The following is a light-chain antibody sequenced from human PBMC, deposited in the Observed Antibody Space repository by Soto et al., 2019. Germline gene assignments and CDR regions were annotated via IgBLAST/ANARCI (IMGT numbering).Light chain of an antibody. J-gene: IGKJ3*01. CDR3: QHYGSSLVFA. CDR2: GAS. V-gene: IGKV3-20*01. Sequence: EIVLTQSPGTLSLYPGERATLSCRASQSVSSTYLAWYQQTPGQAPRLLIYGASNRATGIPDRFSGTGSGTDFTLTISRLEPEDFAVYYCQHYGSSLVFAFGPGTKVDIK. CDR1: QSVSSTY.